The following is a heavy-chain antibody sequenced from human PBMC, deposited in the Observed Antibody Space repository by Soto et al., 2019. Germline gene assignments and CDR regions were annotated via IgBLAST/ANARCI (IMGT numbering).Heavy chain of an antibody. D-gene: IGHD3-22*01. CDR3: ARDRLSEDYGMDV. J-gene: IGHJ6*02. Sequence: ASVKVSFKACGYTFTSYYMHWLRQAPGQGLEWMGIINPSGGSTSYAQKFQGRVTMTRDTSTSTVYMELSSLRSEDTAVYYCARDRLSEDYGMDVWGQGTTVTVSS. CDR1: GYTFTSYY. CDR2: INPSGGST. V-gene: IGHV1-46*01.